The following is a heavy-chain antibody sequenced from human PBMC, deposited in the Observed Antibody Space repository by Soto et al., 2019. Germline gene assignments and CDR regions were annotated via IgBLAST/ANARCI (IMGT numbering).Heavy chain of an antibody. V-gene: IGHV1-3*01. CDR2: INAGNGNT. CDR1: GYTFTSYA. Sequence: ASVKVSCKASGYTFTSYAMHWVRQAPGQRLEWMGWINAGNGNTKYSQKFQGRVTITRDTSASTAYMELSSLRSEDTAVYYCARDRYCSGGSCYFRAYYFDYWAREPWSPSPQ. CDR3: ARDRYCSGGSCYFRAYYFDY. J-gene: IGHJ4*02. D-gene: IGHD2-15*01.